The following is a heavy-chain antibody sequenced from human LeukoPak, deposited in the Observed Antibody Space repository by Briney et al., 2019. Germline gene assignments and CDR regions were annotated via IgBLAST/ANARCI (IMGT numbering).Heavy chain of an antibody. Sequence: GGSLILSCAASGFTFSDYYMSWIRQAPGKGLEWVSYISGSSSYTNYADSVKGRFTISGDNAKKSLYLQMNSLRAEDTAVYYCARRYCNSTSCYCIDYWGQGTLVTVSS. CDR2: ISGSSSYT. V-gene: IGHV3-11*03. CDR3: ARRYCNSTSCYCIDY. CDR1: GFTFSDYY. J-gene: IGHJ4*02. D-gene: IGHD2-2*01.